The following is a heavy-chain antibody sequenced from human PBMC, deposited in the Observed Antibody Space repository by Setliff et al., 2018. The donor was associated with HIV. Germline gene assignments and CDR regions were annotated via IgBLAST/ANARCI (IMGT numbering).Heavy chain of an antibody. CDR1: GFTFDDYA. Sequence: QPGGSLRLSCTTSGFTFDDYAMSWVRQAPGKGLEWVGFIRTKTYGATTEYAASVKGRFTISRDDSESIAYLQMSSLKTEDTAVYYCARGPYYYDSSGGDYFDYWGQGTLVTVSS. CDR3: ARGPYYYDSSGGDYFDY. V-gene: IGHV3-49*04. CDR2: IRTKTYGATT. J-gene: IGHJ4*02. D-gene: IGHD3-22*01.